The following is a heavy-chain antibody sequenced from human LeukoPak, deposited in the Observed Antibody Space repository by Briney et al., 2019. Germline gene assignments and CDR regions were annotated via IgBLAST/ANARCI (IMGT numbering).Heavy chain of an antibody. D-gene: IGHD3-16*01. CDR1: GFTFSSYS. Sequence: PGGSLRLACAASGFTFSSYSMNWVRQAPGKGLEWVSSISSSRSYIYYADSVKGRFTISRDNAKNSLYLQMNSLRAEDTAVYYCAKDDTITFGGVMDYWGQGTLVTVSS. CDR3: AKDDTITFGGVMDY. J-gene: IGHJ4*02. V-gene: IGHV3-21*04. CDR2: ISSSRSYI.